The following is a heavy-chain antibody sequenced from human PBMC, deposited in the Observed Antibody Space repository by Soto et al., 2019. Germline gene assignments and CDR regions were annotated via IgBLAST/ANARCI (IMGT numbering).Heavy chain of an antibody. CDR3: ARDQTYYYGSGSHYWYFDL. J-gene: IGHJ2*01. V-gene: IGHV4-61*01. CDR2: IYYSGST. D-gene: IGHD3-10*01. Sequence: PSETLSLTCTVSGGSVSSGSYYWSWIRQPPGKGLEWIGYIYYSGSTNYSPSLKSRVTISVDTSKNQFSLKLSSVTAADTAVYYCARDQTYYYGSGSHYWYFDLWGRGTLGTVSS. CDR1: GGSVSSGSYY.